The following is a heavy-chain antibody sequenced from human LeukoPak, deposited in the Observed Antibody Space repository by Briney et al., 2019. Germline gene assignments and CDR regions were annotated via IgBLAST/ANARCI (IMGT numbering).Heavy chain of an antibody. CDR1: GGSVSSGSYY. CDR2: FSYSGRT. D-gene: IGHD1/OR15-1a*01. Sequence: SETLSLTCTVSGGSVSSGSYYWSWIRQPPGKGLEWIGYFSYSGRTNYSPSLKSRVTISVDTSKNQFSLKLTSVTAADTAVYYCASVRSGTYYFNYWGQGALVTVSA. CDR3: ASVRSGTYYFNY. J-gene: IGHJ4*02. V-gene: IGHV4-61*01.